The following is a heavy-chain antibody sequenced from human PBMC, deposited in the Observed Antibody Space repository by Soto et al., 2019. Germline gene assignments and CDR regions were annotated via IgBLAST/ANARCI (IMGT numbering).Heavy chain of an antibody. CDR2: IITIFGTA. CDR1: GGTFSSYA. Sequence: QVQLVQSGAEVKKPGSSVKVSCKASGGTFSSYAISWVRQAPGQGLEWMGGIITIFGTANYTQKFQGRVTITADESTSTAYMELSSMRSEDTAVYYCARVGNNCSGGSCFDYYYYYGMDVWGQGTTVTVSS. J-gene: IGHJ6*02. V-gene: IGHV1-69*01. CDR3: ARVGNNCSGGSCFDYYYYYGMDV. D-gene: IGHD2-15*01.